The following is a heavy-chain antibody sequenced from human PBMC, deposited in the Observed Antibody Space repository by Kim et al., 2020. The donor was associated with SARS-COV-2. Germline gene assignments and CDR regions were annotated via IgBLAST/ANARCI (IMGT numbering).Heavy chain of an antibody. Sequence: GGSLRLSCVTSGFTFSDYALSWVRQAPGKGLEWVSAISGSGRTTYSADSVKGRFTISRDTFQNTVYLQMNSLRAEDTAIYYCARFDDSNGYYQYYFDYWGQRTLVTVSS. CDR2: ISGSGRTT. V-gene: IGHV3-23*01. J-gene: IGHJ4*02. CDR1: GFTFSDYA. CDR3: ARFDDSNGYYQYYFDY. D-gene: IGHD3-22*01.